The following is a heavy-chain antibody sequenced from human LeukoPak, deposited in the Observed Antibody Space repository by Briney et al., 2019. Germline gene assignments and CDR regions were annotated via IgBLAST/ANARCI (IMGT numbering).Heavy chain of an antibody. Sequence: GGSLRLSCAASGFIFANEPMNWVRQAPGKGLEWIAHIRSDTKTIVYADSVKGRFAISRDNAKNSLSLQMNSLRVEDTAVYYCAKDRGSGYLGDAPTFDYWGQGTLVTVSS. CDR1: GFIFANEP. V-gene: IGHV3-48*01. D-gene: IGHD3-22*01. CDR2: IRSDTKTI. J-gene: IGHJ4*02. CDR3: AKDRGSGYLGDAPTFDY.